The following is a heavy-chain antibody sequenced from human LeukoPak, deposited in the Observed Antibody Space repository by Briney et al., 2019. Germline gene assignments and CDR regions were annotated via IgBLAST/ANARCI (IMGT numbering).Heavy chain of an antibody. J-gene: IGHJ5*02. D-gene: IGHD2-2*01. Sequence: EASVKVSCKASGYTFTNYAMNWVRQAPGQGLEWMGWINTDTGNPTYARGFTRRLVFSLDTSASTAYLQISSLKAEDTAVYYCARTLFGDQYQLLHNWFDPWGQGTLVTVSS. CDR2: INTDTGNP. V-gene: IGHV7-4-1*02. CDR1: GYTFTNYA. CDR3: ARTLFGDQYQLLHNWFDP.